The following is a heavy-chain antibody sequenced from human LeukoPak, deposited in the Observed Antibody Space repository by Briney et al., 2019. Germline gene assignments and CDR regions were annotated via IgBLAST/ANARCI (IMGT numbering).Heavy chain of an antibody. J-gene: IGHJ6*02. CDR3: AKGVGYGGMDV. Sequence: GGSLRLSCAASGFTFSSSAMSWVRQVPGRGLEWVSGISASGGSTYYADSVRGRFTISRDNSKNTVYVQMNSLRAEDTAVYYCAKGVGYGGMDVWGQGTTVTVSS. CDR2: ISASGGST. D-gene: IGHD2-8*01. CDR1: GFTFSSSA. V-gene: IGHV3-23*01.